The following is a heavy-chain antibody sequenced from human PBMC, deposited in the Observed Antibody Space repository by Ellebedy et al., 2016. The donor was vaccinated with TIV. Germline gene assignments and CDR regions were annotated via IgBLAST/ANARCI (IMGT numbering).Heavy chain of an antibody. V-gene: IGHV3-48*01. J-gene: IGHJ6*03. Sequence: GGSLRLXXAASGFTFSSYSMNWVRQAPGKGLEWVSYISSSSSTIYYADSVKGRFTISRDNAKNSLYLQMNSLRAEDTAVYYCARDPGTSYYYYYMDVWGKGTTVTVSS. D-gene: IGHD1-14*01. CDR1: GFTFSSYS. CDR2: ISSSSSTI. CDR3: ARDPGTSYYYYYMDV.